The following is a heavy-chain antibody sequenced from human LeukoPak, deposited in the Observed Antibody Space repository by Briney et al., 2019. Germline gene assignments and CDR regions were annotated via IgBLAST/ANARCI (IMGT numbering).Heavy chain of an antibody. J-gene: IGHJ4*02. Sequence: ASVKVSCKASEGTFSSYAISWVRQAPGQGLEWMGRIIPILGIANYAQKFQGRVTITADKSTSTAYMELSSLRSEDTAVYYCARGLNGLLVDFDYWGQGTLVTVSS. CDR3: ARGLNGLLVDFDY. V-gene: IGHV1-69*04. CDR2: IIPILGIA. D-gene: IGHD2-8*02. CDR1: EGTFSSYA.